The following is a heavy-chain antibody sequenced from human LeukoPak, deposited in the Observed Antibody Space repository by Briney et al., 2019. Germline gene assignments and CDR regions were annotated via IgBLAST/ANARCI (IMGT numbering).Heavy chain of an antibody. V-gene: IGHV1-46*01. Sequence: ASVKVSCKASGYTFTSNYIHWVRQAPGQGLEWMGMIYPRDGSTSYAQKLQGRVTVTRDTSTSTVHMELSGLRSEDTAVYYCARDQEGFDYWGQGTLSPSPQ. CDR2: IYPRDGST. CDR3: ARDQEGFDY. J-gene: IGHJ4*02. CDR1: GYTFTSNY.